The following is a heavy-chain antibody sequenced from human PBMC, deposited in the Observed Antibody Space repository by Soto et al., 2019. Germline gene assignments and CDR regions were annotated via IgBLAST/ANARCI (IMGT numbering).Heavy chain of an antibody. J-gene: IGHJ6*02. D-gene: IGHD2-15*01. CDR3: ARGYCSGGGCVAAEGLFYYYGLAV. CDR1: GDTFTRDA. CDR2: IIPIYATA. V-gene: IGHV1-69*13. Sequence: GASVKVSCKTSGDTFTRDAISWVRQVPGQGLEWMGGIIPIYATAKYAQKFQGRVTITADESTSTVHMELSSLRSEDTAVYSCARGYCSGGGCVAAEGLFYYYGLAVWGQGTTVTVSS.